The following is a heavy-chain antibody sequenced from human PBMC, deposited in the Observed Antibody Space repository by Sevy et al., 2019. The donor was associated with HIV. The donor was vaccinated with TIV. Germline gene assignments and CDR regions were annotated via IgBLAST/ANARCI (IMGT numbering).Heavy chain of an antibody. CDR2: IYPGDSDT. V-gene: IGHV5-51*01. CDR1: GYSFTSYW. Sequence: GESLKISCKGSGYSFTSYWIGWVRQMPGKGLEWMGIIYPGDSDTRYSPSFQGQVTISADKSISTAYLQWSSLKASDTAMYYCARRRQLERRDDAFDIWGQGTMVTVSS. J-gene: IGHJ3*02. D-gene: IGHD1-1*01. CDR3: ARRRQLERRDDAFDI.